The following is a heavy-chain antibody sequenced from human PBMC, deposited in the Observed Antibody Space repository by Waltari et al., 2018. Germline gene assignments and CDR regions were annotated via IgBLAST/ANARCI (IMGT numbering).Heavy chain of an antibody. CDR2: ISWDGGST. D-gene: IGHD6-19*01. CDR3: AKACKQWLEGAFDI. Sequence: EVQLVESGGVVVQPGGSLRLSCAAYGFTFDDYTMHWVRQAPGKGLEWVSLISWDGGSTYYADSVKGRFTISRDNSKNSLYLQMNSLRTEDTALYYCAKACKQWLEGAFDIWGQGTMVTVSS. J-gene: IGHJ3*02. V-gene: IGHV3-43*01. CDR1: GFTFDDYT.